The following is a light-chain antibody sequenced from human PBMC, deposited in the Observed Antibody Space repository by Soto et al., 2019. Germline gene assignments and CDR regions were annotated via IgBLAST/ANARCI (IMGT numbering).Light chain of an antibody. J-gene: IGLJ1*01. CDR3: SSYTSSSTPFDV. Sequence: SALTQPASVSGSPGQSITISCTGTSSDVGGYNYVSWYQQHPGKAPKLMIYDVSNRPSGVSNRFSGSKSGNTASLTISGLQAEDEADYYCSSYTSSSTPFDVFGTGTKLTVL. V-gene: IGLV2-14*01. CDR2: DVS. CDR1: SSDVGGYNY.